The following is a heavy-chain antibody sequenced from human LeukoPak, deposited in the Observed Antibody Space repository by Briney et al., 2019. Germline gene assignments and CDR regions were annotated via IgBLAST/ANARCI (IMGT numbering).Heavy chain of an antibody. CDR2: IYYSGST. D-gene: IGHD3-9*01. V-gene: IGHV4-31*03. CDR1: GGSISSGGYY. CDR3: ARDMTDWWFDP. Sequence: SQTLSLTCTVSGGSISSGGYYWSWIRQHPGKGLEWIVYIYYSGSTHYNPSLKSRVTISVDTSKNQFSLKLSSVTAADTAVYYCARDMTDWWFDPWGQGTLVTVSS. J-gene: IGHJ5*02.